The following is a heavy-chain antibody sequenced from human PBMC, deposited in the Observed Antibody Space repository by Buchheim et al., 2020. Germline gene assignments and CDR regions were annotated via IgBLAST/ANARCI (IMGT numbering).Heavy chain of an antibody. J-gene: IGHJ6*02. CDR3: ARGYYDFWSGYAAYYYYGMDV. Sequence: QVQLVQSGSELKKPGASVKVSCKASGYTFTSYAMNWVRQAPGQGLEWMGWINTNTGNPTYAQGFTGRVVFSLDTSVSTAYLQICSLKAEDTAVYYCARGYYDFWSGYAAYYYYGMDVWGQGTT. V-gene: IGHV7-4-1*01. D-gene: IGHD3-3*01. CDR2: INTNTGNP. CDR1: GYTFTSYA.